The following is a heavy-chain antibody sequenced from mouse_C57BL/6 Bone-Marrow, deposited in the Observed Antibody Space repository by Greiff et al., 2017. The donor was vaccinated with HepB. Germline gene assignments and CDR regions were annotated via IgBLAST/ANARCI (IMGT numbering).Heavy chain of an antibody. CDR3: ARPKPYYFDY. CDR2: ISSGSSTI. CDR1: GFTFSDYG. Sequence: EVKLMESGGGLVKPGGSLKLSCAASGFTFSDYGMHWVRQAPEKGLEWVAYISSGSSTIYYADTVKGRFTISRDNAKNTLFLQMTSLRSEDTAMYYCARPKPYYFDYWGQGTTLTVSS. J-gene: IGHJ2*01. V-gene: IGHV5-17*01.